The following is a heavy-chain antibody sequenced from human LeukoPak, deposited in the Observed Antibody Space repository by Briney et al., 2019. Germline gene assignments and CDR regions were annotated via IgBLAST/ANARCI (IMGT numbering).Heavy chain of an antibody. V-gene: IGHV4-30-4*01. CDR1: GGSISSGDYY. Sequence: PSETLSLTCTVSGGSISSGDYYWSWIRQPPGKGLEWIGYIYYSGSTYYNPSLKSRVTISVDTSKNQFSLKLSSVTAADTAVYYCAREYCSSTSCYESWFDPWGQGTPVTVSS. CDR2: IYYSGST. D-gene: IGHD2-2*01. CDR3: AREYCSSTSCYESWFDP. J-gene: IGHJ5*02.